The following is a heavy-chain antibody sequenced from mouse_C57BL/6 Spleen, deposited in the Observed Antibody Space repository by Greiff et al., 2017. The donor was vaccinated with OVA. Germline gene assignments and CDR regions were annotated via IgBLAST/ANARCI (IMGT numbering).Heavy chain of an antibody. CDR2: INYDGSST. CDR1: GFTFSDYY. CDR3: ARGVYYGSSDYAMDY. V-gene: IGHV5-16*01. J-gene: IGHJ4*01. Sequence: DVQLVESEGGLVQPGSSMKLSCTASGFTFSDYYMAWVRQVPEKGLEWVANINYDGSSTYYLDSLKSRFIISRDNAKNILYLQMSSLKSEDTATYYCARGVYYGSSDYAMDYWGQGTSVTVSS. D-gene: IGHD1-1*01.